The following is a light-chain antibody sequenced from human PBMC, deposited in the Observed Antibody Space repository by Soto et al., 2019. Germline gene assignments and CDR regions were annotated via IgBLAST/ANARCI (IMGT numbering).Light chain of an antibody. CDR3: QPFSRPPLT. V-gene: IGKV3-20*01. Sequence: EIVLTQSPCTLSLSPGERATLSCRASQSIASSYLAWYQQKPGQPPRLLLYRTFNRATGIPDRFSGSGSGTDFTLTISRLEPESFAVYFCQPFSRPPLTFGGGPKVEI. CDR2: RTF. J-gene: IGKJ4*01. CDR1: QSIASSY.